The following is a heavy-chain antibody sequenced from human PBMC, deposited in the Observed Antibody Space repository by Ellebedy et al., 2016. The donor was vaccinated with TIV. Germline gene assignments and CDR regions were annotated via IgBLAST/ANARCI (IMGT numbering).Heavy chain of an antibody. CDR3: ARIHIRAHFDY. CDR2: INPNSGGT. V-gene: IGHV1-2*02. Sequence: ASVKVSCXASGYTFTGYYIHWVRQAPGQGLEWMGWINPNSGGTKYAQKFQGRVTMTRDTSISTAYMELSRLRSDDTAVYYCARIHIRAHFDYWGQGTLVTVSS. J-gene: IGHJ4*02. CDR1: GYTFTGYY. D-gene: IGHD1-26*01.